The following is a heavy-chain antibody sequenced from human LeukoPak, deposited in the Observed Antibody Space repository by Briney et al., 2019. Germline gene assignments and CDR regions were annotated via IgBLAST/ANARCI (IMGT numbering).Heavy chain of an antibody. Sequence: SVKVSCKTSGFTFTSRSAVQWVRQARGQPLEWIGWIVVDSDNTNYAENFQERVTITRDMSASTSYMELSSLRSEDTAVYFCAAPYTSSWFDLWGQGTLVTVSS. CDR2: IVVDSDNT. J-gene: IGHJ5*02. D-gene: IGHD6-13*01. CDR3: AAPYTSSWFDL. V-gene: IGHV1-58*01. CDR1: GFTFTSRSA.